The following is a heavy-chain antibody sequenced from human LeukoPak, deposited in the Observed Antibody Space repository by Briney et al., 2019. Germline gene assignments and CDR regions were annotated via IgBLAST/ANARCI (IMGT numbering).Heavy chain of an antibody. CDR2: INHSGST. J-gene: IGHJ6*03. V-gene: IGHV4-34*01. D-gene: IGHD2-2*01. CDR3: ARQNFYRYCRSTSCYRPYYSYYMDV. Sequence: PSETLSLTCAVYGGSFSGYYWSWIRQPPGKGLEWIGEINHSGSTNYNPSLKSRVTISVDTSKAQISLKLSSVTAAATTVYYCARQNFYRYCRSTSCYRPYYSYYMDVWGKGTTVTISS. CDR1: GGSFSGYY.